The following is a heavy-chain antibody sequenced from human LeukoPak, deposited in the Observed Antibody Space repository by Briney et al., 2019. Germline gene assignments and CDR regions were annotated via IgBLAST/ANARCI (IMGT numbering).Heavy chain of an antibody. CDR3: ARSGRKTYLGYCSSTSCYAPEGFDP. Sequence: SETLSLTCAVYGGSFSGYYWSWIRQPPGKGLEWIGEINHSGSTNYNPSLKSRVTISVDTSKNQLSLKLSSVTAADTAVYYCARSGRKTYLGYCSSTSCYAPEGFDPWGQGTLVTVSS. J-gene: IGHJ5*02. V-gene: IGHV4-34*01. CDR1: GGSFSGYY. CDR2: INHSGST. D-gene: IGHD2-2*01.